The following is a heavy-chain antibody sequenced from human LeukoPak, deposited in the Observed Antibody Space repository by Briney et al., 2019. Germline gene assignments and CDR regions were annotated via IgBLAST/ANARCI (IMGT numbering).Heavy chain of an antibody. V-gene: IGHV3-48*04. Sequence: GGSLRLSCAASGFTFSIYDMHWVRQAPGKGLEWFSSITSSASRIHYADSVKGRFTISRDNAKKSLYLQMNSLRGDDTAVYYCAREGFGTREDRDYYYIDVWGKGTMVAVSS. J-gene: IGHJ6*03. CDR1: GFTFSIYD. CDR2: ITSSASRI. CDR3: AREGFGTREDRDYYYIDV. D-gene: IGHD1-14*01.